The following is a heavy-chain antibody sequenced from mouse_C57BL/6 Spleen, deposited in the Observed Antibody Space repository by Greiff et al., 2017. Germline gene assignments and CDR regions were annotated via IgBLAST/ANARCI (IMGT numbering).Heavy chain of an antibody. CDR2: IWSGGST. Sequence: VKVVESGPGLVQPSQSLSITCTVSGFSLTSYGVHWVRQSPGKGLEWLGVIWSGGSTDYNAAFISRLSISKDNSKSQVFFKMNSLQADDTAIYNCARDSSGYWFAYWGQGTLVTVSA. V-gene: IGHV2-2*01. CDR3: ARDSSGYWFAY. D-gene: IGHD3-2*02. J-gene: IGHJ3*01. CDR1: GFSLTSYG.